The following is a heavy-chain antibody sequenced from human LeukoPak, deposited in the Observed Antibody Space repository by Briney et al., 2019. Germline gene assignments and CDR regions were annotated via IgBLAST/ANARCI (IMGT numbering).Heavy chain of an antibody. D-gene: IGHD2-2*01. CDR3: ARDRPPPYCSSTSCYSPYYYYGMDV. CDR2: ISAYNGNT. V-gene: IGHV1-18*01. CDR1: GYTFTSYG. Sequence: GASVKVSCKASGYTFTSYGISWVRQAPGQGLEWMGWISAYNGNTNYAQKPQGRVTMTTDTSTSTAYMELRSLRSDDTAVYYCARDRPPPYCSSTSCYSPYYYYGMDVWGQGTTVTVSS. J-gene: IGHJ6*02.